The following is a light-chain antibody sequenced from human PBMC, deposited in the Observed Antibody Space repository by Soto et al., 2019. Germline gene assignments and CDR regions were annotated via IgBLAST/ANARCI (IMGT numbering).Light chain of an antibody. Sequence: EIVMTQSPGTLSVSPGERATLSCRASQSVSSNLAWYQQKPGQAPRLLIYGASTRATGIPARFRGSGSGTDFPLTISSLQSEVFAVYYCQQYNNWLRTFGQGPKVEIK. V-gene: IGKV3-15*01. CDR2: GAS. CDR1: QSVSSN. J-gene: IGKJ1*01. CDR3: QQYNNWLRT.